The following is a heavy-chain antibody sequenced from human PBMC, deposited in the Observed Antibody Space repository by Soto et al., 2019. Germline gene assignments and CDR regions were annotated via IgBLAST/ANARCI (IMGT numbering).Heavy chain of an antibody. CDR3: ARAPPYYYGSGSPDY. Sequence: GGSLRLSCAASGFTFSSYGMHWVRQAPGKGLEWVAVISYDGSNKYYADSVKGRFTISRDNSKNTLYLQMNSLRAEDTAVYYCARAPPYYYGSGSPDYWGQGTLVTVSS. V-gene: IGHV3-30*03. CDR1: GFTFSSYG. J-gene: IGHJ4*02. CDR2: ISYDGSNK. D-gene: IGHD3-10*01.